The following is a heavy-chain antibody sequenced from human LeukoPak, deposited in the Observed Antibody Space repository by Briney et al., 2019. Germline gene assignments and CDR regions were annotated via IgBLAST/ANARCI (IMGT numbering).Heavy chain of an antibody. D-gene: IGHD2-15*01. CDR1: GFTFSSYN. CDR2: ISTSSSYI. CDR3: ARDREEYCSGGSCTNFDY. Sequence: GGSLRLSCAASGFTFSSYNMNWVRQAPGKGLEWVSPISTSSSYIYYADSVKGRFTVSRDNARNSLFLQMNSLRAEDTAVYFCARDREEYCSGGSCTNFDYWGQGTLVTVSS. J-gene: IGHJ4*02. V-gene: IGHV3-21*01.